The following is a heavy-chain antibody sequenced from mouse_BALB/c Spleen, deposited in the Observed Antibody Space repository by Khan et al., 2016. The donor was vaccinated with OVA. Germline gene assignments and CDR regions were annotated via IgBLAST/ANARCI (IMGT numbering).Heavy chain of an antibody. CDR2: IFPGTGTT. CDR1: GYTFTSYW. Sequence: QIQLVQSGAELVKPGASVKLSCKTSGYTFTSYWIQWVKQRPGQGLGWIGQIFPGTGTTYSNENFKAKATLTVDTSSSTAYMQLSSLTSEDSAVYFCARGYFGNYEVAYWGQGTLVTVSA. V-gene: IGHV1S132*01. D-gene: IGHD2-1*01. J-gene: IGHJ3*01. CDR3: ARGYFGNYEVAY.